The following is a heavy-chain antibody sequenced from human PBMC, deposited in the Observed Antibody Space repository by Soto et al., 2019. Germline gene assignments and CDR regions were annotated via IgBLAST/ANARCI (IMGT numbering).Heavy chain of an antibody. J-gene: IGHJ4*02. Sequence: ASVKVSCKASGGTFSSDSFSWVRQAPGQGLEWMGGIIPMFDTPIYAQKFQDRVTITADESTSTAYMQLSSLRSGDTAVYYCARSGGLDRDFNYWGRGSLVNVSS. CDR3: ARSGGLDRDFNY. CDR1: GGTFSSDS. CDR2: IIPMFDTP. D-gene: IGHD2-15*01. V-gene: IGHV1-69*13.